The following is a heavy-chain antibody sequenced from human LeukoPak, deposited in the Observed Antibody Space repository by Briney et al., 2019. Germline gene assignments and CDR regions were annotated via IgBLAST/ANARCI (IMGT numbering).Heavy chain of an antibody. J-gene: IGHJ4*02. CDR3: ARGRPYGDYSFDY. CDR1: GGSFSGYY. D-gene: IGHD4-17*01. Sequence: SETLSLTCAVYGGSFSGYYWSWIRQPPGKGLEWIGEINHSGSTNYNPSLKSRVTISVDTFKNQFSLKLSSVTAADTAVYYCARGRPYGDYSFDYWGQGTLVTVSS. V-gene: IGHV4-34*01. CDR2: INHSGST.